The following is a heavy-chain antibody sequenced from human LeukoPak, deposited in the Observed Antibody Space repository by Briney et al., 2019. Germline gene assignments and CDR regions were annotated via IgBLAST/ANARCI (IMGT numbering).Heavy chain of an antibody. CDR3: ARCMSELDYGDYAYYYHMDV. Sequence: PSQTLSLTCTVSGDSLTSGSRYWSWIRQPAGKELEWIGRFYSSTRTTYNPSLESRVIISGDTAKNQFSLKLDSVTAADTAVYFCARCMSELDYGDYAYYYHMDVWGKGTTVTVSS. V-gene: IGHV4-61*02. D-gene: IGHD4-17*01. CDR1: GDSLTSGSRY. J-gene: IGHJ6*04. CDR2: FYSSTRT.